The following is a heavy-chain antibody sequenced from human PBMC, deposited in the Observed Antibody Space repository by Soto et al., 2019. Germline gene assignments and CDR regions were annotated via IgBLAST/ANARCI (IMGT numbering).Heavy chain of an antibody. V-gene: IGHV3-30*18. J-gene: IGHJ4*02. CDR2: ISYDGSNK. CDR3: AKDLGYSGYDDPDRFPFDY. CDR1: GFTFSSYG. D-gene: IGHD5-12*01. Sequence: QVQLVESGGGVVQPGRSLRLSCAASGFTFSSYGMHWVRQAPGKGLEWVAVISYDGSNKYCADSVKGRFTISRDNSKNTLYLQMNSLRAEDTAVYYCAKDLGYSGYDDPDRFPFDYWGQGTLVTVSS.